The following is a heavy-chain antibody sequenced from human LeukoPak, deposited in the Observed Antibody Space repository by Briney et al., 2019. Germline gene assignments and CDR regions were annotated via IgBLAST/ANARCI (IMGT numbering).Heavy chain of an antibody. CDR1: GGSVSSGSYY. CDR2: IYYSGST. Sequence: SGTLSLTCTVSGGSVSSGSYYWSWIRQPPGKGLEWIGYIYYSGSTNYNPSLKSRVTISVDTSKNQFSLKLSSVTAADTAVYYCARENYDFWSGHGYYYYGMDVWGQGTTVTVSS. V-gene: IGHV4-61*01. J-gene: IGHJ6*02. CDR3: ARENYDFWSGHGYYYYGMDV. D-gene: IGHD3-3*01.